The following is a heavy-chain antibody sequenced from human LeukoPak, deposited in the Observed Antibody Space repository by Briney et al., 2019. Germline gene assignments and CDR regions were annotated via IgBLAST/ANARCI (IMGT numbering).Heavy chain of an antibody. J-gene: IGHJ4*02. V-gene: IGHV1-8*01. CDR3: ARGCRPYYYGSGSYSD. Sequence: ASVKVSCKASGYTFTSYDINWVRQATGQGLEWMGWMNPNRGNTGYAQKFQGRVTMTRNTSISTAYMGLSSLRSEDTAVYYCARGCRPYYYGSGSYSDWGQGTLVTVSS. CDR1: GYTFTSYD. CDR2: MNPNRGNT. D-gene: IGHD3-10*01.